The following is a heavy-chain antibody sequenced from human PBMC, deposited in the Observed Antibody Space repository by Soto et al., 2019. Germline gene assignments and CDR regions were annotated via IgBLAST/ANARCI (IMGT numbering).Heavy chain of an antibody. J-gene: IGHJ6*02. D-gene: IGHD5-18*01. CDR1: GGTFSSYA. CDR3: ALRGLDTAMVSYYYYGMDV. Sequence: QVQLVQSGAEVKKHGSSVKVSCKASGGTFSSYAISWVRQAPGQGLEWMGGIIPIFGTANYAQKFQGRVTITADKSTSTAYMELSSLRSEDTAVYYCALRGLDTAMVSYYYYGMDVWGQGTTVTVSS. CDR2: IIPIFGTA. V-gene: IGHV1-69*06.